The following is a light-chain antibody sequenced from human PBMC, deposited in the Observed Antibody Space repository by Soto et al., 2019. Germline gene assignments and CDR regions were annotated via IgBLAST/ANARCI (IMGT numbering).Light chain of an antibody. CDR2: HAS. V-gene: IGKV1-12*01. J-gene: IGKJ5*01. Sequence: DIQMPQAASSVAACVGDIVTIFSRASQDIGSWLGPCQQKLGKPPTLMTSHASRLEPGVPSRFSASGSGTYFTRTINDRQPEDFATYYGQEAYSYPITFGQGTRLEIK. CDR1: QDIGSW. CDR3: QEAYSYPIT.